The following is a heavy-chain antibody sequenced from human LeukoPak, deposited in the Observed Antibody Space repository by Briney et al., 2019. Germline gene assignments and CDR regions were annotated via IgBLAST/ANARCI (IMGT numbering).Heavy chain of an antibody. Sequence: GSLRLSCAASGFTFSSYAMHWVRQAPGKGLEYVSAISSNGGSTYYANSVKGRFTISRDNSKNTLYLQMGSLRAEDMAVYYCARLGGVLLWFGDPPDAFDIWGQGTMVTVSS. CDR3: ARLGGVLLWFGDPPDAFDI. CDR2: ISSNGGST. J-gene: IGHJ3*02. V-gene: IGHV3-64*01. D-gene: IGHD3-10*01. CDR1: GFTFSSYA.